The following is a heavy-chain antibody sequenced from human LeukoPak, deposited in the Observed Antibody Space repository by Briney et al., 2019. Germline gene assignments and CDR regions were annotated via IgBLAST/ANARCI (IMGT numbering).Heavy chain of an antibody. Sequence: PSETLSLTCAVYGGSFSGYYWSWIRQPPGKGLEWIGEINHSGSTNYNPSLKSRVTISVDTSKNQFSLKLSSVTAADTAVYYCARERNYYGSGSYYQINYYYYYMDVWGKGTTVTISS. J-gene: IGHJ6*03. D-gene: IGHD3-10*01. V-gene: IGHV4-34*01. CDR2: INHSGST. CDR3: ARERNYYGSGSYYQINYYYYYMDV. CDR1: GGSFSGYY.